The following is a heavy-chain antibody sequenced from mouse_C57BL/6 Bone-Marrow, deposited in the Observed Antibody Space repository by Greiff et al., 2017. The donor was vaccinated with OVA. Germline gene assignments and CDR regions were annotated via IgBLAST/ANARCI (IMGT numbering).Heavy chain of an antibody. CDR3: ARYRGDYYYAMDY. CDR1: GYTFTSYW. J-gene: IGHJ4*01. Sequence: QVHVKQSGAELAKPGASVKLSCKASGYTFTSYWMHWVKQRPGQGLEWIGYINPSSGYTKYNQKFKDKATLTADKSSSTAYMQLSSLTYEDSAVYYCARYRGDYYYAMDYWGQGTSVTVSS. D-gene: IGHD2-14*01. V-gene: IGHV1-7*01. CDR2: INPSSGYT.